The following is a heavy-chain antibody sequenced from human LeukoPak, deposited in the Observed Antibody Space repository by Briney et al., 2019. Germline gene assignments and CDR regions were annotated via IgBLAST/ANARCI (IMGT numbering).Heavy chain of an antibody. V-gene: IGHV1-2*02. CDR1: GYTSTGYY. CDR2: INPNSGGT. J-gene: IGHJ4*02. CDR3: ARGLSFGNFDY. D-gene: IGHD3-10*01. Sequence: ASVKVSCKASGYTSTGYYMHWVRQAPGQGLEWMGWINPNSGGTNYAQKFQGRVTMTRDTSTTTVNMELSSLRSEDTAVYHCARGLSFGNFDYWGQGTLVTVSS.